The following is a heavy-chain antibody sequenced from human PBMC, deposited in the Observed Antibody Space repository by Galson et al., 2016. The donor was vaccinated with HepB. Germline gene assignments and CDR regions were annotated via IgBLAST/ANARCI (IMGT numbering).Heavy chain of an antibody. CDR2: VSHDGSNK. V-gene: IGHV3-30*18. D-gene: IGHD6-13*01. CDR1: GFTFSDSA. Sequence: SLRLSCAASGFTFSDSAIHWVRQAPGKGLEFVAAVSHDGSNKFYADSVKGRFIISRDNSKNTLHLQMNSLRGDDTAVYYCAKDGPRDSWVFDHWGQGTLVTVSS. CDR3: AKDGPRDSWVFDH. J-gene: IGHJ4*02.